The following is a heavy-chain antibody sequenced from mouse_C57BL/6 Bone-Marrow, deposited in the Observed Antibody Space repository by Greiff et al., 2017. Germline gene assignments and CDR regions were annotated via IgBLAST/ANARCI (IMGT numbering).Heavy chain of an antibody. CDR2: ISNGGGST. V-gene: IGHV5-12*01. Sequence: EVQVVESGGGLVQPGGSLKLSCAASGFTFSDYYMYWVRQTPEKRLEWVAYISNGGGSTYYPDTVKGRFTISRDNAKNTLYLQMSRLKSEDTAMYYCARDGSSYFDYWGQGTTLTVSS. D-gene: IGHD1-1*01. CDR1: GFTFSDYY. J-gene: IGHJ2*01. CDR3: ARDGSSYFDY.